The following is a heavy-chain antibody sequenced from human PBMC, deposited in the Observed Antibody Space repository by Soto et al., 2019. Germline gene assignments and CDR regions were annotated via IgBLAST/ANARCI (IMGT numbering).Heavy chain of an antibody. V-gene: IGHV1-18*01. J-gene: IGHJ4*02. CDR2: ISAYNTNT. CDR1: GYTFTSYH. CDR3: ARDTPPTDY. Sequence: QVQLVQSGAEVKKPGASVKVSCKTSGYTFTSYHISWVRQAPGQGLEWMGWISAYNTNTNYAQKXQXXXTXPTDTLTSTAYMELRSLRSDDTAVYYCARDTPPTDYWGQGTLVTVSS.